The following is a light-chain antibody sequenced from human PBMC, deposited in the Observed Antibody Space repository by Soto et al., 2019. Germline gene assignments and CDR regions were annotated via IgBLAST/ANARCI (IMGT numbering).Light chain of an antibody. J-gene: IGLJ2*01. CDR1: SSDVVTYKY. CDR2: EVS. Sequence: QSVLTQPASVSGSPGQSIAISCTGTSSDVVTYKYVYWYQQHPGKAPKLMIYEVSIRPSGVSDRFSGSKSGNTASLTISGLRPDDEAYYYCCSYAGSTTRVVFGGGTKLTVL. V-gene: IGLV2-14*01. CDR3: CSYAGSTTRVV.